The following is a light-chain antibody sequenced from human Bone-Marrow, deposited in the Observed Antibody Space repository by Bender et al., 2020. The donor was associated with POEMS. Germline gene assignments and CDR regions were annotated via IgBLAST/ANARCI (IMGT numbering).Light chain of an antibody. CDR1: SGHSSYA. CDR2: VNSDGSH. V-gene: IGLV4-69*01. J-gene: IGLJ3*02. Sequence: QLVLTQSPSASASLGASVKLTCTLNSGHSSYAIAWHQQQPEKGPRYLMKVNSDGSHSKGDGIPDRFSGSSSGYERYLTISSLRSEDEADYYCQTWGTGIWVFGGGTKLTVL. CDR3: QTWGTGIWV.